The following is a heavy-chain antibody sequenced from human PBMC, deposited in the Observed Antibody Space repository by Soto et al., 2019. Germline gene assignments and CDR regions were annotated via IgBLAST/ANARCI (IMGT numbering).Heavy chain of an antibody. CDR2: ISQGEGI. CDR3: ARGIDRAKVGF. V-gene: IGHV4-34*01. D-gene: IGHD3-22*01. J-gene: IGHJ4*02. Sequence: SETLCVTCSVDGGSFSDYYSSWIRQPPGKGLEWIGEISQGEGIHYNPSLKGRVSISVDTSKNQFSLKLTSVTVADTAVYYCARGIDRAKVGFWGRGTLVTVSS. CDR1: GGSFSDYY.